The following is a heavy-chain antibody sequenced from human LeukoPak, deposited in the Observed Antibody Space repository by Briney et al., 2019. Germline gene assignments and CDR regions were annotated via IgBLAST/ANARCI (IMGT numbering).Heavy chain of an antibody. CDR2: IIPIFGTA. V-gene: IGHV1-69*05. CDR1: GGTFSRYA. Sequence: SVKVSCKASGGTFSRYAISWVRQAPGKGLEWMGGIIPIFGTANYAQKYQGGGTITTDESTSTAYMELSSRRSEDTGVYYCARAGGGDGYAPGGNWCDPWGQGTLVTVSS. D-gene: IGHD5-24*01. CDR3: ARAGGGDGYAPGGNWCDP. J-gene: IGHJ5*02.